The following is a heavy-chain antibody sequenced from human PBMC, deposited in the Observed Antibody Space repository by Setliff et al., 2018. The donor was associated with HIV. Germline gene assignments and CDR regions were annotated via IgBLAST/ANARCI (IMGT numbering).Heavy chain of an antibody. J-gene: IGHJ6*02. CDR2: INHSGST. CDR1: GGSFSGYY. CDR3: ARHPPHDSTWPYYYYGMDV. Sequence: SETLSLTCAVYGGSFSGYYWSWIRQPPGKGLEWIGEINHSGSTNYNPSLKGRVTVSVDTAKNQFSLRLSSVTAADTAVYYCARHPPHDSTWPYYYYGMDVWGQGTTVTVSS. D-gene: IGHD6-13*01. V-gene: IGHV4-34*01.